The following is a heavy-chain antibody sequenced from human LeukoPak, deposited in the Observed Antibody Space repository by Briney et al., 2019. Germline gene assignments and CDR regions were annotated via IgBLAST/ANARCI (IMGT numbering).Heavy chain of an antibody. CDR1: VYTFLEYS. J-gene: IGHJ6*04. CDR2: VDPQSRRQ. D-gene: IGHD4-11*01. CDR3: FVNTSNYHGCLDL. V-gene: IGHV1-69-2*01. Sequence: GASVKVSCKTFVYTFLEYSIYSGCQAPGKGLEWIGRVDPQSRRQKFAGKFQGRVTINADTSTDTAYMVLTSLRYEDTGVYFCFVNTSNYHGCLDLWGKGTPGTVSS.